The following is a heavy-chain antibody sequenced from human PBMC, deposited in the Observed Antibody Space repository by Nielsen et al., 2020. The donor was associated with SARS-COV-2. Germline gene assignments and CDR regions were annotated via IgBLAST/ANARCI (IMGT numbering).Heavy chain of an antibody. D-gene: IGHD3-22*01. Sequence: WVRQAPGQGLEWMGGIIPIFGTANYAQKFQGRVTITADKSTSTAYMELSSLRSEDTAVYYCAKCGKGYDSSGYYSHFDYWGQGTLVTVSS. CDR2: IIPIFGTA. J-gene: IGHJ4*02. V-gene: IGHV1-69*06. CDR3: AKCGKGYDSSGYYSHFDY.